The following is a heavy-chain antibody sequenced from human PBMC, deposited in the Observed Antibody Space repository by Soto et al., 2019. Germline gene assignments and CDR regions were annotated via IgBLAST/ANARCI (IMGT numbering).Heavy chain of an antibody. CDR1: GFTFSDYY. J-gene: IGHJ4*02. V-gene: IGHV3-11*06. D-gene: IGHD4-17*01. CDR2: ISSSSGYT. Sequence: PGESLKISCAASGFTFSDYYMSWIRQALGKGLEWVSYISSSSGYTNYADSVKGRFTISRDNAKNSLYLQMNSLRAEDTAVYYCAKEYGRLDYWGQGTLVTVSS. CDR3: AKEYGRLDY.